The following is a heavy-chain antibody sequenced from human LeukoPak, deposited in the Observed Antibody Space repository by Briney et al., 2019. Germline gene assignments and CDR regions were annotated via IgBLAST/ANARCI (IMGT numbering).Heavy chain of an antibody. Sequence: ASVKVSCKASGYTFTSYYMHWVRQAPGQGLEWMGIINPSGGDTSYAQKFQGRLTMTRDTSTNTVYMELTSLRSDDTAVYYCARGLLTARARDAFDIWGQGTMVTVSS. V-gene: IGHV1-46*01. CDR2: INPSGGDT. CDR1: GYTFTSYY. J-gene: IGHJ3*02. D-gene: IGHD7-27*01. CDR3: ARGLLTARARDAFDI.